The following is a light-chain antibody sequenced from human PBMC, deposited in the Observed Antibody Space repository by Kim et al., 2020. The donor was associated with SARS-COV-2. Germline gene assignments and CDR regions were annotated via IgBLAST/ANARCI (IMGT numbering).Light chain of an antibody. V-gene: IGKV3-15*01. CDR1: QSVRSN. J-gene: IGKJ4*01. Sequence: SPGERVTLSCRASQSVRSNVAWYQQKPGQAPSLLIFAASTRAPGIPARFSGSGSGTEFTLTITSLQSEDFGVYYCHQYNDWPPLTFGGGTKVDIK. CDR2: AAS. CDR3: HQYNDWPPLT.